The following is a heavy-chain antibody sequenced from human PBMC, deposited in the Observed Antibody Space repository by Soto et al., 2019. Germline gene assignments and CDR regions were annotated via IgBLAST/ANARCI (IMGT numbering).Heavy chain of an antibody. CDR2: IYYSGST. D-gene: IGHD3-22*01. CDR3: ARVLYYSSGYSLDY. J-gene: IGHJ4*01. V-gene: IGHV4-31*03. Sequence: QVQLQEAGPGLVKTSQTLSLTFTVSGGSISSGGYYWSWIRHHPGKGLEWIGYIYYSGSTYYNPSLKSRVTISVDTSTNQFTLKLSSVTAADTAVYYCARVLYYSSGYSLDYWGHGTLVTVSS. CDR1: GGSISSGGYY.